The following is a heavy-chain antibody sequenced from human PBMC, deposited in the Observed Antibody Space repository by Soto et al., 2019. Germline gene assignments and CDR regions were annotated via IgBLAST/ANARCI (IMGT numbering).Heavy chain of an antibody. Sequence: SETLSLTCTVSGGSISSYYWSWIRQPPGEGLEWIGYIYYSGSTNYNPSLKSRVTISVDTSKNQFSLKLSSVTAADTAVYYCARDLGYSYGYGFDPWGQGTLVTVSS. CDR3: ARDLGYSYGYGFDP. J-gene: IGHJ5*02. CDR2: IYYSGST. D-gene: IGHD5-18*01. CDR1: GGSISSYY. V-gene: IGHV4-59*01.